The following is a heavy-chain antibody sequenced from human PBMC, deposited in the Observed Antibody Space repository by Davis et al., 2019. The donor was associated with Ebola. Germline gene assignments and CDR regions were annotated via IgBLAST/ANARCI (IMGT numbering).Heavy chain of an antibody. Sequence: SETLSLTCTVSGDSFSSGNYYWGWIRQPPGKGLEWIGSIFHSGSTYYNSSLKSRVTISVDTSKNQFSLKLSSVTAADTAVYYCARSTYSYGYYMDFWGKGTTVTVSS. CDR2: IFHSGST. D-gene: IGHD5-18*01. CDR1: GDSFSSGNYY. CDR3: ARSTYSYGYYMDF. J-gene: IGHJ6*03. V-gene: IGHV4-39*07.